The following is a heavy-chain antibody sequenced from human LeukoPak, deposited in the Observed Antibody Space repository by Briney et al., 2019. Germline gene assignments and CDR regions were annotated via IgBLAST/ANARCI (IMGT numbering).Heavy chain of an antibody. Sequence: GGSLRLSCAASGFTFSSYSMNWVRQAPGKGLEWVAVISFDANNKYYADSVKGRFTISRDNSKNTLYLQMNSLRAEDTAVYYCAKDRHPARTDGYYFDYWGQGTLVTVSS. D-gene: IGHD1-14*01. CDR1: GFTFSSYS. CDR2: ISFDANNK. V-gene: IGHV3-30*18. J-gene: IGHJ4*02. CDR3: AKDRHPARTDGYYFDY.